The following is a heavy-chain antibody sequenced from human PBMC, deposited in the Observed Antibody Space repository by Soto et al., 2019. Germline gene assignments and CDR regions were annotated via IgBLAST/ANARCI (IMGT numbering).Heavy chain of an antibody. CDR3: ARDLADYGSFFDY. Sequence: GGFLRIFWGASGINFRDYCVSWIRQAPGKGLEWVAYISSSSSYTNYADSVKGRFTISRDNAKNSLYLQMNSLRADDTAVYYCARDLADYGSFFDYWGQGTLVTVSS. V-gene: IGHV3-11*06. CDR2: ISSSSSYT. CDR1: GINFRDYC. J-gene: IGHJ4*02. D-gene: IGHD2-15*01.